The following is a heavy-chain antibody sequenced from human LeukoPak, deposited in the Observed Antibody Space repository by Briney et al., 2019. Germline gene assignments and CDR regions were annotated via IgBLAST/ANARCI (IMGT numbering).Heavy chain of an antibody. CDR1: GGSISSGSFY. D-gene: IGHD3-22*01. CDR3: ARGYDRNGYQSRGFDY. CDR2: IYPSGDS. Sequence: KPSETLSLTCTVSGGSISSGSFYWSWIRQTAGKGLEWIGRIYPSGDSQYSPSFRSRATISLDTRNQFSLRLSSVTAADTAVYFCARGYDRNGYQSRGFDYWGQGALVNVSS. J-gene: IGHJ4*02. V-gene: IGHV4-61*02.